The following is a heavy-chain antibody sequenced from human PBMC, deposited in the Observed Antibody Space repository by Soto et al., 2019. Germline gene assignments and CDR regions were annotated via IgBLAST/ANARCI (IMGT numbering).Heavy chain of an antibody. Sequence: GESLKISCKGSGYSSAGYWITWVRQKPGKGLEWMGRIDPSDSQTYYSPSFRGHVTISVTKSITTVFLQWSSLRASDTAMYYCARQIYDSDTGPNFQYYFDSWGQGTPVTVSS. CDR1: GYSSAGYW. CDR2: IDPSDSQT. V-gene: IGHV5-10-1*01. J-gene: IGHJ4*02. CDR3: ARQIYDSDTGPNFQYYFDS. D-gene: IGHD3-22*01.